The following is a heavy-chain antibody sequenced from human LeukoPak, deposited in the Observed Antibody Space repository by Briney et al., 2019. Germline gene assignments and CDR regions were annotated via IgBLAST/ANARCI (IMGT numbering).Heavy chain of an antibody. Sequence: SETLSLTCTVSGGSITTYYWSWIRQPPGKGLEWIAYMYYTGSTNYNPSLKSRVTISVDTSKNQVSLKLSSVTAAETAVYYCARHYSITGGRLSGYWLDPWGQGTLVTVSS. J-gene: IGHJ5*02. CDR3: ARHYSITGGRLSGYWLDP. CDR1: GGSITTYY. V-gene: IGHV4-59*08. D-gene: IGHD7-27*01. CDR2: MYYTGST.